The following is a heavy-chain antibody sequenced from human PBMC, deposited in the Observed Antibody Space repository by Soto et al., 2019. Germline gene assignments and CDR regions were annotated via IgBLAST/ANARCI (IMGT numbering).Heavy chain of an antibody. D-gene: IGHD6-19*01. CDR3: ARDPGAVAGIYYYGMDV. CDR2: ISSSGSTI. Sequence: GGSLRLSCAASGFTFSSYEMNWVRQAPGKWLEWVSYISSSGSTIYYADSVKGRFTISRDNAKNSLYLQMNSLRAEDTAVYCCARDPGAVAGIYYYGMDVWGQGXTVTVYS. V-gene: IGHV3-48*03. CDR1: GFTFSSYE. J-gene: IGHJ6*02.